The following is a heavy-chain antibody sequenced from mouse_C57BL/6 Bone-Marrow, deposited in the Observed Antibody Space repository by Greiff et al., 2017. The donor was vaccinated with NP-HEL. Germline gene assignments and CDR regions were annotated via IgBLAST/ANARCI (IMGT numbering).Heavy chain of an antibody. J-gene: IGHJ2*01. CDR1: GYSFTGYF. D-gene: IGHD1-1*01. Sequence: EVQLQQSGPELVKPGDSVKISCKASGYSFTGYFMNWVMQSHGKSLEWIGRINPYNGDTFYNQKFKGKATLTVDKSSSTAHMELRRLTSEDSAIYYCARGDYGHYFDYWGQGTTLTVSS. CDR3: ARGDYGHYFDY. CDR2: INPYNGDT. V-gene: IGHV1-20*01.